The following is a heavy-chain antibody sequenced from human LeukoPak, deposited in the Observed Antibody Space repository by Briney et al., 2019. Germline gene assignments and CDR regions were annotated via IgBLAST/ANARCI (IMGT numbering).Heavy chain of an antibody. J-gene: IGHJ5*02. V-gene: IGHV3-74*01. D-gene: IGHD1-1*01. CDR2: IKPDGTYT. CDR1: GFIFSSDW. CDR3: ANYWNP. Sequence: PGGSPRLSCAASGFIFSSDWMYWVRQAPGRGPVWVSGIKPDGTYTHYADSVKGRFTISRDDAKNTLYLQMNSLRVEDTAVYYCANYWNPWGPGTLVTVSS.